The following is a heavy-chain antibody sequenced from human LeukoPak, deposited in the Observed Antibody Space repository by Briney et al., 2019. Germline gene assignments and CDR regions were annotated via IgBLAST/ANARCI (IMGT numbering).Heavy chain of an antibody. CDR2: IYYSGST. J-gene: IGHJ3*02. CDR1: GGSISSGGYY. CDR3: ARGIGEMATILAFDI. V-gene: IGHV4-31*03. D-gene: IGHD5-24*01. Sequence: SQNLSLTCTVSGGSISSGGYYWSWIRQHPGKGLEWIGYIYYSGSTNYNPSLKSRVTISVDTSKNQFSLKLSSVTAADTAVYYCARGIGEMATILAFDIWGQGTMVTVSS.